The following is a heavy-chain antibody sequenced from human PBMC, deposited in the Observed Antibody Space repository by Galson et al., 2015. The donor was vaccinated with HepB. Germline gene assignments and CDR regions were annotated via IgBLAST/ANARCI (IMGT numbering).Heavy chain of an antibody. V-gene: IGHV3-23*01. CDR2: ISGSGDRT. CDR3: AKGGVAAAGASSYYMDV. D-gene: IGHD6-13*01. J-gene: IGHJ6*03. CDR1: GFTFSSFA. Sequence: SLRLSCAASGFTFSSFAMSWVRQAPGKGLEWVSGISGSGDRTYYADSVKGRFTISRDNSKNTLYLQMNSLRADDTAVYYCAKGGVAAAGASSYYMDVWGKGTTVTVSS.